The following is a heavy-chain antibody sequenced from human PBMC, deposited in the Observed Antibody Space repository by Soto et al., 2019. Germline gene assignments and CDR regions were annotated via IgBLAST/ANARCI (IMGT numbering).Heavy chain of an antibody. CDR1: GYTFTSYG. CDR2: ISAYNGNT. CDR3: ARDPYSSSWYGYYYYYGMDV. J-gene: IGHJ6*02. Sequence: QVQLVQSGAEVKKPGASVKVSCKASGYTFTSYGISWVRQAPGQGLEWMGWISAYNGNTNYAQKLQGRVTMTSDTSTSTAYMELRSLRSDDTAVYYCARDPYSSSWYGYYYYYGMDVRGQGTTVTVSS. D-gene: IGHD6-13*01. V-gene: IGHV1-18*01.